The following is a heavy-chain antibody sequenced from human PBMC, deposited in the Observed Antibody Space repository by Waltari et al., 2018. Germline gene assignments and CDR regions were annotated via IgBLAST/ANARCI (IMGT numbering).Heavy chain of an antibody. D-gene: IGHD3-22*01. CDR2: ISYNGRNI. CDR1: EFTFRSYA. J-gene: IGHJ6*02. Sequence: QVQLVESGGGVVQPGRSLRLSCAASEFTFRSYAMHWVRQAPGKGLEWVAVISYNGRNIYYVDSVKGRFTISRDNSNKTPYLQMNSLRPEDTAVYYCARDYCDRTNCHGMDVWGQGTTVTVSS. CDR3: ARDYCDRTNCHGMDV. V-gene: IGHV3-30*04.